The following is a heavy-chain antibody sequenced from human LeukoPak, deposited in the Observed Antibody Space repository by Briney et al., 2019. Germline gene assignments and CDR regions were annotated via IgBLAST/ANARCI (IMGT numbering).Heavy chain of an antibody. J-gene: IGHJ6*03. Sequence: GESLKISCKASGYSFSTYWIGWVRQMPGKGLEWMGIIYPGDSDTRYSPSFQGQVTISADKSISTAYLQWSSLKASDTAMYYCARFLYYSDSSGYYYYMDVWGKGTTVTISS. D-gene: IGHD3-22*01. V-gene: IGHV5-51*01. CDR3: ARFLYYSDSSGYYYYMDV. CDR1: GYSFSTYW. CDR2: IYPGDSDT.